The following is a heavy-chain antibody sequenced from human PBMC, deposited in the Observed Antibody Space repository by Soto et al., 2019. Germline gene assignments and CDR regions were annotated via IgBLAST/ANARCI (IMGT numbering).Heavy chain of an antibody. CDR2: IWYDGSNK. D-gene: IGHD1-26*01. J-gene: IGHJ6*04. CDR1: GFTFSSYG. CDR3: ASLSGSYSSSPYYYYGMDV. Sequence: QVQLVESGGGVVQPGRSLRLSCAASGFTFSSYGMHWVRQAPGKGLEWVAVIWYDGSNKYYADSVKGRFTISRDNSKNTLYLQMNSLRAEDTAVYYCASLSGSYSSSPYYYYGMDVWGKGTTVTVSS. V-gene: IGHV3-33*01.